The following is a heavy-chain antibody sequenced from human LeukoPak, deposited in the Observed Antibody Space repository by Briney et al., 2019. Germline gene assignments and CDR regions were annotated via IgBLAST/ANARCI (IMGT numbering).Heavy chain of an antibody. V-gene: IGHV3-7*01. Sequence: QPGGSLRLSCVASGFTFSSYAMNWVRQAPGKGLECVAKTKEDGSEKHYVDSVKGRFTISRDNAKNSLYLQMNSLRVEDTAVYYCARDAGGRTQREGWFDPWGQGTLVTVSS. D-gene: IGHD1-26*01. CDR1: GFTFSSYA. CDR2: TKEDGSEK. J-gene: IGHJ5*02. CDR3: ARDAGGRTQREGWFDP.